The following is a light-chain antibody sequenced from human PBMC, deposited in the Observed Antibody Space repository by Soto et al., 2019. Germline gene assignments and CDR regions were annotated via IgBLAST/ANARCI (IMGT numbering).Light chain of an antibody. CDR1: QSLLYSNGYNY. CDR3: MQALQTPRT. V-gene: IGKV2-28*01. J-gene: IGKJ3*01. CDR2: LGS. Sequence: DIVMTQSPLSLPVTPGEPASISCRSSQSLLYSNGYNYLDWYLQKPGQSPQLLIYLGSNRASGGPDRFSGSGSGTDCTLKISRVEAEDVGVYYCMQALQTPRTFGPGTKVDIK.